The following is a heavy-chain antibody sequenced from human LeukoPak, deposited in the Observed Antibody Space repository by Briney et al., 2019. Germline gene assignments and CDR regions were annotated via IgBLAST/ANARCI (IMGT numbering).Heavy chain of an antibody. Sequence: ASVKVSCKASGYTFTSYDINWVRQAPGQGLEWMGRINPNSGGTNYAQKFQGRVTMTRDTSISTAYMELSRLRSDDTAVYYCARVADSSGYPNYFDYWGQGTLVTVSS. CDR3: ARVADSSGYPNYFDY. CDR2: INPNSGGT. V-gene: IGHV1-2*06. J-gene: IGHJ4*02. D-gene: IGHD3-22*01. CDR1: GYTFTSYD.